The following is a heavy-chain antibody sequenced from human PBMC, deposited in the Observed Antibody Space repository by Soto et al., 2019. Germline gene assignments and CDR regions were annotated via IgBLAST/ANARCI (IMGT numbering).Heavy chain of an antibody. Sequence: ASVEVSCRASGYTFTNNDVSWVRQATGQGLEWMGWMNPGSGDTGYAQKFQGRVTMTRDISIATAYMGLTSLTSEDTAIYYCARMESFGSLNWFDPWGQGTLVTVSS. V-gene: IGHV1-8*01. J-gene: IGHJ5*02. CDR1: GYTFTNND. CDR3: ARMESFGSLNWFDP. CDR2: MNPGSGDT. D-gene: IGHD5-18*01.